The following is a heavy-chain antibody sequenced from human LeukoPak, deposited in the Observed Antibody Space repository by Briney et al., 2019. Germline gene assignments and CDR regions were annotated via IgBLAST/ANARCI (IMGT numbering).Heavy chain of an antibody. CDR3: ARARRWELLSDY. CDR2: IYHSGST. J-gene: IGHJ4*02. D-gene: IGHD1-26*01. CDR1: GGSISSGGYY. V-gene: IGHV4-30-2*01. Sequence: SETLCLTCTVSGGSISSGGYYWSWIRQPPGKGLEWIGYIYHSGSTYYNPSLKSRVTISVDRSKNQFSLKLSSVTAADTAVYYCARARRWELLSDYWGQGTLVTVSS.